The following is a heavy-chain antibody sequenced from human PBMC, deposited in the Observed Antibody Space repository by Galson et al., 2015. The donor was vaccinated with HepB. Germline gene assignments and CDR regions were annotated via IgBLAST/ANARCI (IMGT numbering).Heavy chain of an antibody. D-gene: IGHD4-11*01. V-gene: IGHV3-23*01. CDR2: ISGSGDKT. J-gene: IGHJ6*02. Sequence: LRLSCAASGFTFSSYPMTWVRQAPGKGLEWVSGISGSGDKTYYADSVKGRFTISRDIAKNTLYLQMNRLRAEDTAVYHCAKDFATTWNYYGMDVWGPGTTVTVSS. CDR3: AKDFATTWNYYGMDV. CDR1: GFTFSSYP.